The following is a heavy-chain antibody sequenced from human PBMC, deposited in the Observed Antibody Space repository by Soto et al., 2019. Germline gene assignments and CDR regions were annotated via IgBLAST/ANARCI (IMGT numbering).Heavy chain of an antibody. CDR3: ARSGGYSGYDHFFDP. J-gene: IGHJ5*02. D-gene: IGHD5-12*01. CDR2: IYYSGST. V-gene: IGHV4-39*01. Sequence: SETLSLTCTVSGGSISGGGYYWSWIRQHPGKGLEWIGYIYYSGSTLYNPSLKGRVSIDVDTSSNQFSLRLTSVTAADTAVYFCARSGGYSGYDHFFDPWGHGTLVTVSS. CDR1: GGSISGGGYY.